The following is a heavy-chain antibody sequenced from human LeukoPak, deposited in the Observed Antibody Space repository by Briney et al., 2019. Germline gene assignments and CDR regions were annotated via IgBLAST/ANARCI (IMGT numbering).Heavy chain of an antibody. CDR1: GFTFSIHW. V-gene: IGHV3-74*03. CDR3: APASGPDRRY. CDR2: INSDGSST. D-gene: IGHD3-3*01. J-gene: IGHJ4*02. Sequence: GGSLRLSCAASGFTFSIHWMHWVRQAPGKGPVWVAHINSDGSSTTYADSVKGRFIISRDNAGNTLYLQMNSLRAEDTAVYYCAPASGPDRRYWGQGTLVTVSS.